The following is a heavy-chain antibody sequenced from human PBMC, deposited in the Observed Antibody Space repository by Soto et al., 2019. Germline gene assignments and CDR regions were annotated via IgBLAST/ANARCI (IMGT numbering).Heavy chain of an antibody. CDR2: ISYDGSNK. J-gene: IGHJ3*02. CDR3: AKLPRNDAFDI. CDR1: GFTFSSYG. Sequence: PGGSLRLSCAASGFTFSSYGMHWVRQAPGKGLEWVAVISYDGSNKYYADSVKGRFTISRDNSKNTLYLQMNSLRAEDTAVYYCAKLPRNDAFDIWGQGTTVTVSS. V-gene: IGHV3-30*18. D-gene: IGHD2-2*01.